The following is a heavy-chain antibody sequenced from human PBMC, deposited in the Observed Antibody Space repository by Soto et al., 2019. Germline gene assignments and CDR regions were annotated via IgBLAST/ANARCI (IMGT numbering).Heavy chain of an antibody. CDR2: VHYSGST. J-gene: IGHJ4*02. V-gene: IGHV4-39*01. Sequence: SEALSLTCSVSGGTIRRNLYYLCRIRQPPGKGLEWIATVHYSGSTYYTPSLKNRVTISADTSNNQFSLRLNSVTAADTAVYYCARQHYYDSSGYYTWNWGQGTLVT. CDR3: ARQHYYDSSGYYTWN. D-gene: IGHD3-22*01. CDR1: GGTIRRNLYY.